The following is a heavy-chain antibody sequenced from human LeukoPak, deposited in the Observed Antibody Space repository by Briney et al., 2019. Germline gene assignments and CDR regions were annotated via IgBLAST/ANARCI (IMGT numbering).Heavy chain of an antibody. CDR3: ATLYYCDSSGYYRN. V-gene: IGHV1-69*13. Sequence: GASVKVSCKASGGTFSSYAISGVRQAPGQGLEWMGGIIPIFGTANYAQKFQGRVTITADESTSTAYMELSSLRSEDTAVYYCATLYYCDSSGYYRNWGQGTLVTVSS. J-gene: IGHJ4*02. CDR1: GGTFSSYA. D-gene: IGHD3-22*01. CDR2: IIPIFGTA.